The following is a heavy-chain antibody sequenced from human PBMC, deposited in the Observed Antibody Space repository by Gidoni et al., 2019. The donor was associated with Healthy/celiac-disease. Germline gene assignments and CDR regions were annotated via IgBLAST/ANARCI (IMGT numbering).Heavy chain of an antibody. V-gene: IGHV4-59*01. J-gene: IGHJ4*02. Sequence: QVQLQESGPGLVKPSETLSLTCPVSGGSISSYYWSWIRQPPGKGLEWIGYIYYSGSTNYNPSLKSRVTISVDTSKNQFSLKLSSVTAADTAVYYCARAYGDYLDYWGQGTLVTVSS. D-gene: IGHD4-17*01. CDR2: IYYSGST. CDR3: ARAYGDYLDY. CDR1: GGSISSYY.